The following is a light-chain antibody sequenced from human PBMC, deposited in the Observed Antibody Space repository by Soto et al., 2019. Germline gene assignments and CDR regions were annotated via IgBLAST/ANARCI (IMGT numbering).Light chain of an antibody. Sequence: DLQMTQSPSTLSASVGDRVTITCRASQSISSWLAWYQQKPGKAPKLLIYKASSLESGVPSRFSGSGSGTESTLTISSLQPDDFATYYCQQYNSFGQGTKVEIK. J-gene: IGKJ1*01. CDR1: QSISSW. V-gene: IGKV1-5*03. CDR3: QQYNS. CDR2: KAS.